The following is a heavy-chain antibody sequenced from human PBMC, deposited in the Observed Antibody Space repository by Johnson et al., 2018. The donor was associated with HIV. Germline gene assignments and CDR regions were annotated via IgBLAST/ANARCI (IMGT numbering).Heavy chain of an antibody. Sequence: QMLLVESGGGLVQPGGSLRLSCAASGFTFRDYYMSWIRQAPGKGLEWVSYISTSGTTIYYADSVKGRFSISRDNTKNSLYLQINSLRAGDTAIYYCARGGSSGWSGFLAFDIWGQGTMVTVSS. J-gene: IGHJ3*02. D-gene: IGHD6-19*01. CDR1: GFTFRDYY. CDR3: ARGGSSGWSGFLAFDI. V-gene: IGHV3-11*04. CDR2: ISTSGTTI.